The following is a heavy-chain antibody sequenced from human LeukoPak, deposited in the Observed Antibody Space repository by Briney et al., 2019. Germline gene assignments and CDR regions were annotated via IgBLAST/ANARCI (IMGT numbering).Heavy chain of an antibody. D-gene: IGHD6-6*01. CDR2: FSAASGGT. CDR3: ASRQDLGRHYDN. V-gene: IGHV3-23*01. J-gene: IGHJ4*02. Sequence: PGGSLRLSCATSGFTFTSHAMSWVRQAPGKGLEGISGFSAASGGTYYADSVKGRFTISRDISKSTLYLQMNSLRVEDTAVYYCASRQDLGRHYDNWGQGTLVTVSS. CDR1: GFTFTSHA.